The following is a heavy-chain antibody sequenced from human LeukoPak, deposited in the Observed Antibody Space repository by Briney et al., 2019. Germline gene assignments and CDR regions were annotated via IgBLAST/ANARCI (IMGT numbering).Heavy chain of an antibody. CDR1: GGSFSGYY. Sequence: PSETLSLTCAVYGGSFSGYYWSWIRQPPGKGLEWIGEINHSGSTNYNPSLKSRVTISVDTSKNQFSLKLSSVTAADTAVYYCARQRGYYDTLDYWGQGTLVTVSS. V-gene: IGHV4-34*01. D-gene: IGHD3-22*01. CDR3: ARQRGYYDTLDY. J-gene: IGHJ4*02. CDR2: INHSGST.